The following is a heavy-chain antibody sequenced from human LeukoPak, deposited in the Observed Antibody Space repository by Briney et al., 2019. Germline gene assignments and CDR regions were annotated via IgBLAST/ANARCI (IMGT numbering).Heavy chain of an antibody. CDR2: MYLSGTT. J-gene: IGHJ4*02. V-gene: IGHV4-59*12. D-gene: IGHD3-22*01. Sequence: SETLSLTCTVSGGSISSYYWSWIRQPPGKGLEWIGEMYLSGTTHSNPSVKSRVTVSIDKSKNQFFLNLSSVTAADTAVYYCAGLVGRYSSGLYYYYFDYWGQGTLVTVSS. CDR1: GGSISSYY. CDR3: AGLVGRYSSGLYYYYFDY.